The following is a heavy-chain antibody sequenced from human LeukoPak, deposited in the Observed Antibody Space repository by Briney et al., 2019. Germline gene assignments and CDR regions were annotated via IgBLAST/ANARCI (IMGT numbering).Heavy chain of an antibody. D-gene: IGHD1-14*01. CDR2: IIPIFGTA. J-gene: IGHJ3*01. V-gene: IGHV1-69*06. CDR1: GGTFSSYA. CDR3: ARDLYHSGINWYDVFDV. Sequence: SVKVSCKASGGTFSSYAISWVRQAPGQGLEWMGGIIPIFGTANYAQKFQGRVTITADKSTSTAYMELSSLRSEDTAVYYCARDLYHSGINWYDVFDVWGQGTMVTVSS.